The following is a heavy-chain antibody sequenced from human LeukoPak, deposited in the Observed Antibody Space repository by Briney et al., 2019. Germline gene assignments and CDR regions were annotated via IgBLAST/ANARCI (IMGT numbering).Heavy chain of an antibody. CDR2: IYYSGST. CDR3: ASTATYYYDSSGYYYNY. J-gene: IGHJ4*02. V-gene: IGHV4-30-4*01. CDR1: GGSISSGDYY. Sequence: PSETLSLTCTVSGGSISSGDYYWSWIRQPPGKGLEWIGYIYYSGSTYYNPSLKSRVTISVDTSKNQFSLKLSSVTAADTAVYYCASTATYYYDSSGYYYNYWGQGTLVTVSS. D-gene: IGHD3-22*01.